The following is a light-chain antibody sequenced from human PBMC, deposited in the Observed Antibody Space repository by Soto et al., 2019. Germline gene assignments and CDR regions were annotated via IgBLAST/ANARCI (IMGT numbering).Light chain of an antibody. CDR3: QQYCSSPPYT. Sequence: EIVLTQSPGTLSLSPGERATLSCRASQSVGSNYLAWYQQKPGQAPRLLIYGASSRASGIPDRFSGSGYGTDFTLTIITLEPEDFAVYYCQQYCSSPPYTFGQGTKLEIK. J-gene: IGKJ2*01. V-gene: IGKV3-20*01. CDR2: GAS. CDR1: QSVGSNY.